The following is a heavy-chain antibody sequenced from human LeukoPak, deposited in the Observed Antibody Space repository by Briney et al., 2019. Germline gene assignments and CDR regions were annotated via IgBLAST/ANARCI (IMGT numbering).Heavy chain of an antibody. Sequence: GGSLRLSCVASGFPFKGYWMTWVRQSPGKGLDWVANIKPDGSETNYLDSVKGRFTISRDNARDSLFLEMNNLRVDDTAVYYCARDGGELWPLDEWGQGILVTVPS. V-gene: IGHV3-7*01. CDR1: GFPFKGYW. CDR3: ARDGGELWPLDE. J-gene: IGHJ4*02. D-gene: IGHD3-10*01. CDR2: IKPDGSET.